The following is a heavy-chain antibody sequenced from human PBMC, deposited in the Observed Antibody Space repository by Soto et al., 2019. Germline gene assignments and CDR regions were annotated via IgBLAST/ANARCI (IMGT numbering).Heavy chain of an antibody. CDR2: ISYDGSNK. Sequence: ESGGGVVPPGRXLRLSCXXSXXXFSXXGMHXVRQAPGKXLEXVAVISYDGSNKYYADSVKGRFTISRDNSKNXXXXXMXXXXXXXXAVYYCAKVLFGFGELLSYYYGMDVWGQGTTVTVSS. D-gene: IGHD3-10*01. V-gene: IGHV3-30*03. CDR1: XXXFSXXG. CDR3: AKVLFGFGELLSYYYGMDV. J-gene: IGHJ6*02.